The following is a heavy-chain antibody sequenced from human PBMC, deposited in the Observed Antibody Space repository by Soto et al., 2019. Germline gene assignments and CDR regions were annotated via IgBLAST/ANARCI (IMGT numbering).Heavy chain of an antibody. Sequence: QVQMQESGPGLVKPSQTLYLTCSVSGGSIIDSGSFYWNWIRQHPGKGLVWIGYIYYSGSTYYNRSLKSRATISLDTSKNQFSLKLTSVTAADTAIYYCARGEVVASNWFDPWGQGTLVTVSS. J-gene: IGHJ5*02. V-gene: IGHV4-31*03. CDR2: IYYSGST. CDR3: ARGEVVASNWFDP. D-gene: IGHD2-15*01. CDR1: GGSIIDSGSFY.